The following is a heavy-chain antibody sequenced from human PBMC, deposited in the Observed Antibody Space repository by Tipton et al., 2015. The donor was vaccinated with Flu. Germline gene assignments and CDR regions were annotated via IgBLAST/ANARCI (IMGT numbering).Heavy chain of an antibody. J-gene: IGHJ6*02. CDR2: IWYDGSNK. CDR3: ARDARYYDFWSGYSQYYYYSYGMDV. Sequence: LSLTCAASGFTFSSYGMHWVRQAPGKGLEWVAVIWYDGSNKYYADSVKGRFTISRDNSKNTLYLQMNSLRAEDTAVYYCARDARYYDFWSGYSQYYYYSYGMDVWGQGTTVTVSS. V-gene: IGHV3-33*01. CDR1: GFTFSSYG. D-gene: IGHD3-3*01.